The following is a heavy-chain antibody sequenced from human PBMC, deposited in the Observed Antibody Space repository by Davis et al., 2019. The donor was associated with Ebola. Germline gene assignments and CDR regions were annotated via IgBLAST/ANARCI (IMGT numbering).Heavy chain of an antibody. CDR3: AKAPSIVAAAEQ. D-gene: IGHD6-13*01. V-gene: IGHV3-23*01. Sequence: GESLKIPCAASGFTFSSYAMSWVRQAPGKGLEWVSAISGSGGSTYYADSVKGRFTISRDNSKNTLYLQMNSLRAEDTAVYYCAKAPSIVAAAEQWGQGTLVTVSS. J-gene: IGHJ4*02. CDR1: GFTFSSYA. CDR2: ISGSGGST.